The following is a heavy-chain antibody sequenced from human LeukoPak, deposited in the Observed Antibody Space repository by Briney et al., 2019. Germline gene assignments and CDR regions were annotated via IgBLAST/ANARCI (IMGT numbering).Heavy chain of an antibody. V-gene: IGHV4-34*01. CDR2: INHSGST. CDR3: ARDQVAVADAFDI. J-gene: IGHJ3*02. CDR1: GGSFSGYY. Sequence: KPSETLSLTCAVYGGSFSGYYWSWIRQPPGKGLEWIGEINHSGSTNYNPSLKSRVTISVDTSKNQFSLKLSSVTAADTAVYYCARDQVAVADAFDIWGQGTMVTVSS. D-gene: IGHD6-19*01.